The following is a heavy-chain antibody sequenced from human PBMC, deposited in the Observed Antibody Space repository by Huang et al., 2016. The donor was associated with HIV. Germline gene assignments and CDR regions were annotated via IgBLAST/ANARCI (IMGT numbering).Heavy chain of an antibody. CDR2: INHLGSP. Sequence: QVHLQQWGAGLLKSAETLSLTCAVYGGSLSGYYWSWLRQTPGKGLEWIGEINHLGSPNDNPSLKSLVSISMDGSKKQFSLKLRSISDADTAVYFCARDATKNPRGWFDPWGQGTLVTGSS. D-gene: IGHD3-10*01. CDR3: ARDATKNPRGWFDP. J-gene: IGHJ5*02. CDR1: GGSLSGYY. V-gene: IGHV4-34*02.